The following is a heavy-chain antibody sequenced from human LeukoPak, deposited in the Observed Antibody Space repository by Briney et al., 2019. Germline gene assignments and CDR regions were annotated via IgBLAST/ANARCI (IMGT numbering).Heavy chain of an antibody. Sequence: SETLSLTCTVSGGSISSYYWSWIRQPAGKGLEWIGRIYTSGSTNYNPSLKSRVTMSVDTSKNQLSLKLSSVTAADTAVYYCARDVPGAMVRGVVIYYYYMDVWGKGTTVTVSS. CDR1: GGSISSYY. CDR3: ARDVPGAMVRGVVIYYYYMDV. J-gene: IGHJ6*03. D-gene: IGHD3-10*01. CDR2: IYTSGST. V-gene: IGHV4-4*07.